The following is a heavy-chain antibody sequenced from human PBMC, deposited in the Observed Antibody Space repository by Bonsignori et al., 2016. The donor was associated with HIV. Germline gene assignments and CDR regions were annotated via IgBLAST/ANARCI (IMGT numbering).Heavy chain of an antibody. J-gene: IGHJ4*02. V-gene: IGHV5-51*03. CDR2: IYPADSDT. D-gene: IGHD1-20*01. Sequence: EVQLVQSGAEVKKPGESLKISCKNSGYSFITFWIAWVRQMPGKGLEWMGIIYPADSDTRYSPSFQGQVTISADKSFSTAYLQWNSLKASDTAIYYCARLTGTAFDSWGQGTLVTVSS. CDR3: ARLTGTAFDS. CDR1: GYSFITFW.